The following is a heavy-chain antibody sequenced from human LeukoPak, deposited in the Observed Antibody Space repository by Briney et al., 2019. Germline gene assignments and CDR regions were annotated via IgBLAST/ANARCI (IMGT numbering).Heavy chain of an antibody. CDR2: IGTAGDT. Sequence: GGSLRLSCAASGFTFSSYDMHWVRQATGKGLEWVSAIGTAGDTYYPGSVKGRFTISRENAKNSLYLRMNSLRAGDTAVYYCARGDTMVRGVPYYGMDVWGQGTTVTVSS. CDR3: ARGDTMVRGVPYYGMDV. D-gene: IGHD3-10*01. CDR1: GFTFSSYD. V-gene: IGHV3-13*01. J-gene: IGHJ6*02.